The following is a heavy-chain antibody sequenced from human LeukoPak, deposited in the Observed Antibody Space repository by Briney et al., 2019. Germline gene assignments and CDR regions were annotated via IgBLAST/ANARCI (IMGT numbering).Heavy chain of an antibody. Sequence: PSESLSLTCTVSGGSISSYYWSWIRQPPGKGLEWIGYIYYSGSTNYNPSLKSRVTISVDTSKNQFSLKLSSVTAADTAVYYCARDVNHAFDIWGQGTMVTVSS. V-gene: IGHV4-59*01. CDR3: ARDVNHAFDI. CDR1: GGSISSYY. J-gene: IGHJ3*02. CDR2: IYYSGST.